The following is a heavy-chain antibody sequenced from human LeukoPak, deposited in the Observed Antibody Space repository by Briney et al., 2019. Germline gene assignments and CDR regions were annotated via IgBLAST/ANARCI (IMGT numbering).Heavy chain of an antibody. V-gene: IGHV1-24*01. CDR3: ATSGSAAIADYYYYMDV. CDR1: GYTLTELS. Sequence: ASVKVSCKVSGYTLTELSMHWVRQAPGKGLEWMGGFDPEDGETIYAQKLQGRVTMTEDTSTDTAYMELSSLRSEDTAVYYCATSGSAAIADYYYYMDVWGKGTTVTVSS. D-gene: IGHD2-2*01. J-gene: IGHJ6*03. CDR2: FDPEDGET.